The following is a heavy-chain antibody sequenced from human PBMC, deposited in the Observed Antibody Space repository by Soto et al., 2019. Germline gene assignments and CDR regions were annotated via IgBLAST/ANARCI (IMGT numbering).Heavy chain of an antibody. CDR2: IRHDGSEV. V-gene: IGHV3-7*01. CDR1: GFTFRSYW. J-gene: IGHJ4*02. D-gene: IGHD3-10*01. Sequence: GGSLRLSCEASGFTFRSYWMTWVRQAPGKGLEWVANIRHDGSEVYYVDSVTGRFTISRDNSKISLYLQMMSLRAEDTAVYYCARDGHSLWFGELPLDYWGQGTLVTVSS. CDR3: ARDGHSLWFGELPLDY.